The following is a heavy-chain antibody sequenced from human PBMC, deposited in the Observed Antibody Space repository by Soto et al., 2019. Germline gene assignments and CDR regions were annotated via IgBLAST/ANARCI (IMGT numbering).Heavy chain of an antibody. Sequence: GESLKISCKGSGYSFTNYWIGWVRQMPGKGLEWMGIIDPGDSDTRYSPSFQGQVTISADKSISTAYLQWSSLRASDTAMYYCARGQQWLVLSGGMDVWGQGTTVTVSS. CDR1: GYSFTNYW. J-gene: IGHJ6*02. D-gene: IGHD6-19*01. CDR3: ARGQQWLVLSGGMDV. V-gene: IGHV5-51*01. CDR2: IDPGDSDT.